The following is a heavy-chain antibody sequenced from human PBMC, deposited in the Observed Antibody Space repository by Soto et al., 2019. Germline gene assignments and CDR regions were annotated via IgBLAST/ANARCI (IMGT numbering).Heavy chain of an antibody. CDR2: ISNDGVHT. Sequence: EVQLVESGGGLVQPGGSLRLSCVASGFTFTTYCLHWVRQAPGKGLEYLSAISNDGVHTYYADSVKDRFTISRDNSKDTVYLNMGSVRPEDMAVYYCARGHLPWYYHSYGMDVWGQGTTVTVSS. V-gene: IGHV3-64*07. J-gene: IGHJ6*02. CDR3: ARGHLPWYYHSYGMDV. CDR1: GFTFTTYC.